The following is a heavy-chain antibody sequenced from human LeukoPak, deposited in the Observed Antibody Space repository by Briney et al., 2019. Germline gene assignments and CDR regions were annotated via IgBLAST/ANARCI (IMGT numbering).Heavy chain of an antibody. D-gene: IGHD3-10*01. CDR2: INPNSGGT. CDR1: GYTFTDYY. Sequence: ASVKVSCNASGYTFTDYYMHWVRQAPGQGLEWMGWINPNSGGTNYAQKFQGRVTMTRDTSISTAYMELSRLRSDDTAVYYCARENPLWFGELLYHSHFDYWGQGTLVTVSS. V-gene: IGHV1-2*02. CDR3: ARENPLWFGELLYHSHFDY. J-gene: IGHJ4*02.